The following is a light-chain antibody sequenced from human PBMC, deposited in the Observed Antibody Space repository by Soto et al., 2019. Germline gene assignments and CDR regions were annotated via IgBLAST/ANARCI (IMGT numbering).Light chain of an antibody. CDR1: QGISSY. Sequence: AIRMTQSPSSLSASTGDRVTITCRASQGISSYLAWYQQKPGKAPKLLIYAASTLQSGVPSRFSGSGSGTDFTLTISCLQSEDCATYYCQQYYSYPFPFGQGTRLEIK. J-gene: IGKJ5*01. V-gene: IGKV1-8*01. CDR3: QQYYSYPFP. CDR2: AAS.